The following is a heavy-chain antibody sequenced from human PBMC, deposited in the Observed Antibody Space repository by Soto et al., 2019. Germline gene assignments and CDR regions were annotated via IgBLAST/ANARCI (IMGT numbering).Heavy chain of an antibody. CDR2: TKNKANSYTT. Sequence: GSLRLSCAASGFTFSDRYMDWVRQAPGKGLEWVGRTKNKANSYTTEYAASVKGRFTISGDYSRDSVYLQMNSLKTDDTAVYYCTIEGAYPGPDFDYWGQGTLVTVSS. D-gene: IGHD3-16*01. J-gene: IGHJ4*02. CDR3: TIEGAYPGPDFDY. V-gene: IGHV3-72*01. CDR1: GFTFSDRY.